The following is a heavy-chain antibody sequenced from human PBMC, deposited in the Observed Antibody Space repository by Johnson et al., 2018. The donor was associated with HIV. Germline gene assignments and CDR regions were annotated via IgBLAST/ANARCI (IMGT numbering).Heavy chain of an antibody. CDR1: GFSFSSYW. Sequence: VQLVESGGPLVQPGGSLRLSCAASGFSFSSYWMTWVRQAPGMGLEWVANIKQDGSEKYYVDSVKGRFTISRDNVKQSLYLQMNSLKVEDTAIYYCARAPGTTGGAFDIWGQGTMVTVSS. D-gene: IGHD1-1*01. CDR2: IKQDGSEK. J-gene: IGHJ3*02. V-gene: IGHV3-7*01. CDR3: ARAPGTTGGAFDI.